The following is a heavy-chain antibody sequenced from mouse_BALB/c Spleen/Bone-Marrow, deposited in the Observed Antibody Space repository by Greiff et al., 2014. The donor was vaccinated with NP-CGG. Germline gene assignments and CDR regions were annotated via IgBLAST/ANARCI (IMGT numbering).Heavy chain of an antibody. J-gene: IGHJ2*01. V-gene: IGHV1-4*01. CDR2: INPSSGYT. CDR3: ARGGGVRRRGVDY. CDR1: GYTFTSYT. D-gene: IGHD2-14*01. Sequence: QVQLQQSGAELARPGASVKMSCKASGYTFTSYTMHWVKQRPGQGLEWIGYINPSSGYTNYNQKFKDKATLTADKSSSTAYMQVSSRTSEDSAVYYCARGGGVRRRGVDYWGQGTTLTVSS.